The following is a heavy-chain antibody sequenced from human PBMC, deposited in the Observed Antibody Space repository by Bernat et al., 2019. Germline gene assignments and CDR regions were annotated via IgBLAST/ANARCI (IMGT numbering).Heavy chain of an antibody. CDR1: GFTFSSYS. J-gene: IGHJ4*02. CDR2: IISSSSTI. V-gene: IGHV3-48*01. D-gene: IGHD6-13*01. CDR3: ARDHPLEQLVLDY. Sequence: EVQLVESGGGLVQPGGPLRLSCEAPGFTFSSYSMNWFRQAPGRGLGWVSYIISSSSTIYYADSVKGRFTISRDNAKNSLYLQMNSLRAEDTAVYYCARDHPLEQLVLDYWGQGALVTVSS.